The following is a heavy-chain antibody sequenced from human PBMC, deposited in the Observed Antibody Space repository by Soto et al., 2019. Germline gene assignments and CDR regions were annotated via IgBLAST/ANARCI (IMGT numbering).Heavy chain of an antibody. CDR1: GFTFNTYG. Sequence: GGSLRLSCTTSGFTFNTYGMHWVRQAPGKGLEWVAIIWYDGSNKYYADSVKGRFNISRDNSKNTLYLQMNRLKAEDTDIYYNARADCTGAYCYSWPFNYGVDVWGQGTAVTVSS. D-gene: IGHD2-15*01. V-gene: IGHV3-33*08. CDR3: ARADCTGAYCYSWPFNYGVDV. J-gene: IGHJ6*02. CDR2: IWYDGSNK.